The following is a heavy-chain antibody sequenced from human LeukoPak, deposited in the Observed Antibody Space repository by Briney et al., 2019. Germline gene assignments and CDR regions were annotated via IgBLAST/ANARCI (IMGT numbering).Heavy chain of an antibody. CDR3: ARGQVAPASNWFDP. V-gene: IGHV4-59*01. J-gene: IGHJ5*02. CDR2: IYYSGST. CDR1: GGSISSYY. D-gene: IGHD2-2*01. Sequence: SETLSLTCTVSGGSISSYYWSWIRQPPGKGLEWIGYIYYSGSTNYNPSLKSRVTISVDTSKNQFSLKLSSVTAADTAVYYCARGQVAPASNWFDPWGQGTLSPSPQ.